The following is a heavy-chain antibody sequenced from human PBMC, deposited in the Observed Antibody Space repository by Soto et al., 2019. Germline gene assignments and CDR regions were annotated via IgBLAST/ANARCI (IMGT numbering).Heavy chain of an antibody. CDR3: AREGRIASAAYYYYYGMDV. CDR2: ISAYNGNT. Sequence: QVQLVQSGAEVKKPGASVKVSCKASGYTFTSYGISWVRQAPGQGLEWMGWISAYNGNTNYAQKLQGRVTMTTDTSTSTAYRERRSLRSDDTAVYYCAREGRIASAAYYYYYGMDVWGQGTTVTVSS. CDR1: GYTFTSYG. J-gene: IGHJ6*02. V-gene: IGHV1-18*01. D-gene: IGHD6-13*01.